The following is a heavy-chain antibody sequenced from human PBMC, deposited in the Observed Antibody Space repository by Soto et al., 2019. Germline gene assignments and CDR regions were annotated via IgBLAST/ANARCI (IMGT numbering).Heavy chain of an antibody. Sequence: ASVKVSCKASGCTFSSYAISWVRQAPGQGLEWMGGIIPIFGTANYAQKFQGRVTITADESTSTAYMELSSLRSEDTAVYYCASVAARQNWFDPWGQGTLVTVSS. CDR2: IIPIFGTA. CDR3: ASVAARQNWFDP. D-gene: IGHD6-6*01. J-gene: IGHJ5*02. V-gene: IGHV1-69*13. CDR1: GCTFSSYA.